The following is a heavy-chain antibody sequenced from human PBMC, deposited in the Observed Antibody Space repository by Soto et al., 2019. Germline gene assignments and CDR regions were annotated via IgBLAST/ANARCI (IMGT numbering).Heavy chain of an antibody. Sequence: LSLTCTVSGDSLSSGGHYWSWIRQHPGKGLEWIGHIYDSVNTYYSPSLRSRVTISAGMSKNQFSLNLRSVTAADTAVDYCARVHHRGYSAILTDYWGQGTLVTVSS. CDR2: IYDSVNT. J-gene: IGHJ4*02. CDR1: GDSLSSGGHY. D-gene: IGHD3-9*01. V-gene: IGHV4-31*03. CDR3: ARVHHRGYSAILTDY.